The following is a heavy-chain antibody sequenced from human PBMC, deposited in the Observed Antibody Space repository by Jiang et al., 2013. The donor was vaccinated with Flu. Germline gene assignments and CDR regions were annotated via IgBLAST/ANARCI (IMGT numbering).Heavy chain of an antibody. D-gene: IGHD6-13*01. J-gene: IGHJ4*02. Sequence: GPGLVKPSETLSLTCTVSGGSISSTTYYWGWIRQPPGKGLEWIGSIYYSGSTYYNPSLKSRVTISVDTSKNQFSLKLSSVTAADTAVYYCARAGVLVAAAGTGMDYWGQGTLVIVSS. V-gene: IGHV4-39*07. CDR2: IYYSGST. CDR3: ARAGVLVAAAGTGMDY. CDR1: GGSISSTTYY.